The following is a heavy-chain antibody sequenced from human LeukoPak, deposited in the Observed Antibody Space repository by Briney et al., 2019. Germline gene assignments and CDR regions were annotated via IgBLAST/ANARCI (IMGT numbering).Heavy chain of an antibody. CDR3: AREQYCGGDCYNAGSDY. D-gene: IGHD2-21*01. CDR1: GFTFSSYS. Sequence: PGGSLRLSCAASGFTFSSYSMNWVRQAPGKGLEWVSYISSSSSTIYYADSVKGRFTISRVNAKNSLYLQMNSLRDEDTAVYYCAREQYCGGDCYNAGSDYWGQGTLVTVSS. J-gene: IGHJ4*02. CDR2: ISSSSSTI. V-gene: IGHV3-48*02.